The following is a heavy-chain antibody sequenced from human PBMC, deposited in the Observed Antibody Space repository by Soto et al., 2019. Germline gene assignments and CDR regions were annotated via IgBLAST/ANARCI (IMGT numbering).Heavy chain of an antibody. V-gene: IGHV4-39*01. D-gene: IGHD7-27*01. CDR3: ARHVVRPTSWTGEGVDY. CDR2: IYHSETT. CDR1: GDSVGSSRSH. Sequence: QVQLQESGPGLVKPSETLSLTCTVSGDSVGSSRSHWGWIRQPPGKGLEWIGNIYHSETTSYNPSPKSRVTISVDTSKNQLSPEVFSVTAADTAIYYCARHVVRPTSWTGEGVDYWGKGTLVTVSS. J-gene: IGHJ4*02.